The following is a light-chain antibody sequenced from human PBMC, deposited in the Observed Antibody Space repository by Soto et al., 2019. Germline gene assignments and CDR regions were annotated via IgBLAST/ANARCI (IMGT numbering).Light chain of an antibody. CDR2: GAS. J-gene: IGKJ2*01. V-gene: IGKV3-15*01. CDR3: QQYNKWPPYT. CDR1: QSVRSN. Sequence: EIVMTQSPATLSVSPGERATLSCRASQSVRSNLAWYQQKPGQAPRLLIYGASTRATGISARFSGSGSGTEFTLTISSLQSEDFAVYYCQQYNKWPPYTFGQGTKLEIK.